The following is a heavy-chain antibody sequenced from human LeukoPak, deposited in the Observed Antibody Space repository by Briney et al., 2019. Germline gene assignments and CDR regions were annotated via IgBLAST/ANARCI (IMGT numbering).Heavy chain of an antibody. CDR2: IYTSGNT. D-gene: IGHD4-23*01. Sequence: PSETLSLTCTVSGGSISSYYWNWIRQPAGKGLEWIGRIYTSGNTNYNPSLKSRVTMSVDTSNNQFSLKLNSVTAADTAVYYCARGTTVDYFDYWGQGTLVTVSS. CDR1: GGSISSYY. V-gene: IGHV4-4*07. CDR3: ARGTTVDYFDY. J-gene: IGHJ4*02.